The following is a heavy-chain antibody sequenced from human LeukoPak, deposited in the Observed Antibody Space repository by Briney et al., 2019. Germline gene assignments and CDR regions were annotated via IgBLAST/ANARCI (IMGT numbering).Heavy chain of an antibody. V-gene: IGHV3-21*01. D-gene: IGHD4-17*01. CDR2: ISSSSSYI. J-gene: IGHJ1*01. CDR1: GFTFSSYS. CDR3: ARDHYSGDHAPEYFQH. Sequence: GGSLRLSCAASGFTFSSYSMIWVRPAPGKGVEGVSSISSSSSYIYYADSVKGRFTISRDNAKNSLYLQMNSLRAEDTAVYYCARDHYSGDHAPEYFQHWGQGTLVTVSS.